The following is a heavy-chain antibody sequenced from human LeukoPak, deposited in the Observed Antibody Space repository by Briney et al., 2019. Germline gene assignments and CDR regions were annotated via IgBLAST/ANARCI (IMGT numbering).Heavy chain of an antibody. CDR2: IIPIFGTA. Sequence: ASVKVSCKASGGTFSSYAISWGRQAPGQGLEWRGGIIPIFGTANYAQKFQGRVTITADESTSTAYMELSSLRSEDTAVYYCARDARYNWNGPNWFDPWGQGTLVTVSS. CDR3: ARDARYNWNGPNWFDP. V-gene: IGHV1-69*13. CDR1: GGTFSSYA. D-gene: IGHD1-1*01. J-gene: IGHJ5*02.